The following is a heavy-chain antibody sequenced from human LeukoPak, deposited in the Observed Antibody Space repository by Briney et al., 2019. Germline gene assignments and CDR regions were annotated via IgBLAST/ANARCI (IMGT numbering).Heavy chain of an antibody. D-gene: IGHD1-26*01. J-gene: IGHJ6*03. V-gene: IGHV3-23*01. CDR1: GFTFSISA. CDR2: ISGSGTST. Sequence: PGGSLRLSCAASGFTFSISAITWVRQAPGRGLEWVSTISGSGTSTYYADSVRGRFTTSRDNSRNTLHLQMSSLRAEDTAVYFCAKSPLKSSYYMDVWGKGTTVTVSS. CDR3: AKSPLKSSYYMDV.